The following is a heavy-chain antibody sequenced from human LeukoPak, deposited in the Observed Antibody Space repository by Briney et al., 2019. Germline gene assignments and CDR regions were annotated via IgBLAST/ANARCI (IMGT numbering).Heavy chain of an antibody. CDR3: AKAAYCTSTSCHFSGYAQRPLDS. Sequence: GGSLRLPCAASGFTFNNYGMHWVRQAPGKGLEWVAGISSDGNNKDYSDSVKGRFTISRDNSKNTLYLQMNSLRAEDTAVYCCAKAAYCTSTSCHFSGYAQRPLDSWGQGTLVTVSS. CDR2: ISSDGNNK. V-gene: IGHV3-30*18. CDR1: GFTFNNYG. J-gene: IGHJ4*02. D-gene: IGHD2-2*01.